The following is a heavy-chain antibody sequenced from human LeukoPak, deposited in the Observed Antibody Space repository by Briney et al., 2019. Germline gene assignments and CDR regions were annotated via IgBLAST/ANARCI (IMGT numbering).Heavy chain of an antibody. CDR2: ISPNSDDT. D-gene: IGHD6-19*01. Sequence: SSVKVSCEASGYSFSGYYIHWVRQAPGQGLEWMGCISPNSDDTKYAQKFRGRVTLTRDTSISTAYMDLSSLRSDDTAVYYCAREVRPYSSGWTLYLDYWGQGTLVTVSS. V-gene: IGHV1-2*02. J-gene: IGHJ4*02. CDR3: AREVRPYSSGWTLYLDY. CDR1: GYSFSGYY.